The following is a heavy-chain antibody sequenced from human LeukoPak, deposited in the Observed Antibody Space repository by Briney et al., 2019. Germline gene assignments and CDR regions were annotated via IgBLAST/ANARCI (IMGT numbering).Heavy chain of an antibody. V-gene: IGHV4-38-2*02. CDR2: IYHSGST. D-gene: IGHD3-22*01. CDR1: GYSISSGYY. CDR3: ASLDSDYRYYYDSSGYYWGYYYMDV. J-gene: IGHJ6*03. Sequence: SETLSLTCTVSGYSISSGYYWGWIRQPPGKGLEWIGSIYHSGSTYYNPSLKSRVTISVDTSKNQFSLKLSSVTAADTAVYCCASLDSDYRYYYDSSGYYWGYYYMDVWGKGTTVTVSS.